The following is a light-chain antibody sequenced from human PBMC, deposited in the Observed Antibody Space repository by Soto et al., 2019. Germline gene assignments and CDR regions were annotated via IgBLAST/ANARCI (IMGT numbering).Light chain of an antibody. J-gene: IGLJ2*01. CDR2: YNT. CDR3: QVWDSINDHVL. V-gene: IGLV3-21*04. Sequence: SYELTQPPSVSVAPGKTARITCGGSNIGSESVHWYQQKPGQAPVMVIYYNTDRPSGIPERFSGSKSGNTATLTISRVEAGDEADYYCQVWDSINDHVLFGGGTKLTVL. CDR1: NIGSES.